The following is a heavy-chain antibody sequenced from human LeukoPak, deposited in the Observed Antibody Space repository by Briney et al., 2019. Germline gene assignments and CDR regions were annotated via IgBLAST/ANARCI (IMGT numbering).Heavy chain of an antibody. D-gene: IGHD6-19*01. CDR2: IWYDGSKS. V-gene: IGHV3-33*01. J-gene: IGHJ4*02. Sequence: GGSLRLSCAASGFTFSSNGMHWVRQAPGKGLEGVAIIWYDGSKSYYADSVKGRFTISRDNSKNTLYLQMDSLRAEDTALYYCARLTGWSAIDYWGQGTLVTVSS. CDR1: GFTFSSNG. CDR3: ARLTGWSAIDY.